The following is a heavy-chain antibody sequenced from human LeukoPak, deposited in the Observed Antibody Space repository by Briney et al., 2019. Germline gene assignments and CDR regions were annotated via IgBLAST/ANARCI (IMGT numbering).Heavy chain of an antibody. V-gene: IGHV1-18*01. CDR2: ISAYNGNT. CDR3: ARDLGPSSGYYDYYYGMDV. D-gene: IGHD3-22*01. J-gene: IGHJ6*02. CDR1: GYTFTSYG. Sequence: ASVKVSCKASGYTFTSYGISWVRQVPGQGLEWMGWISAYNGNTNYAQKLQGRVTMTTDTSTSTAYMELRSLRSDDTAVYYCARDLGPSSGYYDYYYGMDVWGQGTTVTVSS.